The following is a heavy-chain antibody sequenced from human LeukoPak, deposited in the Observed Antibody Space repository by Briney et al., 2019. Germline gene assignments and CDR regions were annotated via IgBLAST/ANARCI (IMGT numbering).Heavy chain of an antibody. CDR3: AKEDWIVGPSTGDDAFDV. D-gene: IGHD1-26*01. CDR1: GFIFSNYA. V-gene: IGHV3-23*01. CDR2: ISGGGDST. J-gene: IGHJ3*01. Sequence: PGGSLRLSCEASGFIFSNYAMNWVRQAPGKGLEWVSCISGGGDSTYYADSVKGRFTISRDNSRNTLFLQMSSLRAEDTALYYCAKEDWIVGPSTGDDAFDVWGQGTMVTVSS.